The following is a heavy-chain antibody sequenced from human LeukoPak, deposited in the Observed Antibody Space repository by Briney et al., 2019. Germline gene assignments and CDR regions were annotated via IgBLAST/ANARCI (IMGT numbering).Heavy chain of an antibody. CDR2: IYYSGST. CDR3: ARVSESPSYGMDV. J-gene: IGHJ6*02. Sequence: PSETLSLTCTVSGGSISSGDYYWSRIRQPPGKGLEWIGYIYYSGSTYYNPSLKSRVTISVDTSKNQFSLKLSSVTAADTAVYYCARVSESPSYGMDVWGQGTTVTVSS. CDR1: GGSISSGDYY. D-gene: IGHD3-10*01. V-gene: IGHV4-30-4*01.